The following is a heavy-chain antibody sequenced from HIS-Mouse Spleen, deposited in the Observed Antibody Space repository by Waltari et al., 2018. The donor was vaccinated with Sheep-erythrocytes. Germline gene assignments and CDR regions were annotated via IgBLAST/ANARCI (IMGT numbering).Heavy chain of an antibody. D-gene: IGHD1-26*01. CDR2: ISYDGSNK. CDR1: GFTFSSYG. CDR3: AKDRLGSVDY. J-gene: IGHJ4*02. Sequence: QVQLVESGGGVVQPGRSLRLSGAASGFTFSSYGMHWVRQAPGKGLEWVAVISYDGSNKYYADSVKGRFTISRDNSKNTLYLQMNSLRAEDTAVYYCAKDRLGSVDYWGQGTLVTVSS. V-gene: IGHV3-30*18.